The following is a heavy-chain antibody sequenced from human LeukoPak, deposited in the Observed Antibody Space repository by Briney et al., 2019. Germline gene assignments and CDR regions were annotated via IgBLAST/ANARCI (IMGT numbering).Heavy chain of an antibody. D-gene: IGHD3-22*01. V-gene: IGHV1-18*04. CDR2: ISAYNGNT. CDR3: ARALDYYDSSGYYERAGGLNGLDWYFDL. CDR1: GYTLTGYY. J-gene: IGHJ2*01. Sequence: ASVKVSCKASGYTLTGYYMHWVRQAPGQGLEWMGWISAYNGNTNYAQKLQGRVTMTTDTSTSTAYMELRSLRSDDTAVYYCARALDYYDSSGYYERAGGLNGLDWYFDLWGRGTLVTDSS.